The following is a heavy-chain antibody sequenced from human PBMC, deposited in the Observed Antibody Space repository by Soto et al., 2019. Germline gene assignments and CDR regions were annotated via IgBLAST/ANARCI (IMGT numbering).Heavy chain of an antibody. CDR2: FDPEDGET. CDR1: GYTLTELS. D-gene: IGHD6-13*01. J-gene: IGHJ3*02. Sequence: GASVKVSCKVSGYTLTELSMHWVRQAPGKGLEWMGGFDPEDGETIYAQKFQGRVTMTEDTSTDTAYMELSSLRSEDTAVYYCATVAAGYSSSWYFVATPPHYAFDIWGQGTMVTVSS. CDR3: ATVAAGYSSSWYFVATPPHYAFDI. V-gene: IGHV1-24*01.